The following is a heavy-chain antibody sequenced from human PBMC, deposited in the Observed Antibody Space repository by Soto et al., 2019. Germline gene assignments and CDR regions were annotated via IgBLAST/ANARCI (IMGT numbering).Heavy chain of an antibody. CDR1: GYTFTSYY. CDR3: AREYPDSSGYHNWFDP. CDR2: INPSGGST. V-gene: IGHV1-46*01. J-gene: IGHJ5*02. Sequence: ASVKVSCKASGYTFTSYYMYWVRQAPGQGLEWMGIINPSGGSTSYAQRFQGRVTMTRDTSTSTVYMELSSLRSEDTAVYYCAREYPDSSGYHNWFDPWGQGTLVTVSS. D-gene: IGHD3-22*01.